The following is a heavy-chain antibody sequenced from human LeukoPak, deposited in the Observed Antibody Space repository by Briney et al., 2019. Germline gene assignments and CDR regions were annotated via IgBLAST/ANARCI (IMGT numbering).Heavy chain of an antibody. V-gene: IGHV3-53*01. D-gene: IGHD3-22*01. CDR2: IYSSGST. CDR1: GFTVNSNY. Sequence: GGSLELSCAASGFTVNSNYMSWVRQTPGKGLEWVSTIYSSGSTYYAESMKGRFTISRDNSKNTLYLQMNSLRTEDTAVYYCARQYYFDSGGLDYWGQGTVVTVSS. J-gene: IGHJ4*02. CDR3: ARQYYFDSGGLDY.